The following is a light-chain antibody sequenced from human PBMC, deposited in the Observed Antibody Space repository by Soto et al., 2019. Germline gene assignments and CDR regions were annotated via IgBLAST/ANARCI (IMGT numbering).Light chain of an antibody. CDR1: QSISSY. Sequence: DIQMTQSPSSLSASVGDRVTITCRASQSISSYLNWYQQKPGKAPKLLIYAASSLQSGVLSRFSSSGSGTDFTLTISSLQPEDFATYYCQQSYSTPPLTFGPGTKVDIK. J-gene: IGKJ3*01. CDR2: AAS. CDR3: QQSYSTPPLT. V-gene: IGKV1-39*01.